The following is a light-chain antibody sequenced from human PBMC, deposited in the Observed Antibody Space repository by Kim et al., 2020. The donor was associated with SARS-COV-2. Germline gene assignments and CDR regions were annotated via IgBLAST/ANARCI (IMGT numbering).Light chain of an antibody. CDR1: QSGVNSRKKKNY. CDR2: GGS. Sequence: RANINSKTRQSGVNSRKKKNYLGWFEQKPGQPPTVLIYGGSSRGYGVPDRFSGSGSGTDFTLTIGSLQAEDVAVYYCQQYYSAPYTFGQGSKLEI. CDR3: QQYYSAPYT. V-gene: IGKV4-1*01. J-gene: IGKJ2*01.